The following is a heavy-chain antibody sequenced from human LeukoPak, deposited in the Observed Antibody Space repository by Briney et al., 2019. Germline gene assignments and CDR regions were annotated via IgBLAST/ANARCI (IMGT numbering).Heavy chain of an antibody. CDR2: ISWNSDSV. CDR3: ARSLAGSPARFFDY. D-gene: IGHD3-10*01. V-gene: IGHV3-20*04. Sequence: GGSLRLSCAASGFTFSSYAMSWVRQAPGKGLEWVSGISWNSDSVYYADSVKGRFTISRDNAKDSLYLQMNSLRTEDTALYYCARSLAGSPARFFDYWGQGTVVTVSS. CDR1: GFTFSSYA. J-gene: IGHJ4*02.